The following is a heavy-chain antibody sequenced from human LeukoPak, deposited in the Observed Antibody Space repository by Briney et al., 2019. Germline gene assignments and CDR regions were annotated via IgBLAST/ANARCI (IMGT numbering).Heavy chain of an antibody. CDR2: ISSSSSYI. Sequence: KPGGSLRLSCAASGFPFSVYNMNWVRQAPGKGLEWVSSISSSSSYIYYADSVKGRFTISRDNAKNSLYLQMNSLRAEDTAVYYCARVGYTSGWYRNWGQGTLVTVSS. CDR3: ARVGYTSGWYRN. CDR1: GFPFSVYN. V-gene: IGHV3-21*06. J-gene: IGHJ4*02. D-gene: IGHD6-19*01.